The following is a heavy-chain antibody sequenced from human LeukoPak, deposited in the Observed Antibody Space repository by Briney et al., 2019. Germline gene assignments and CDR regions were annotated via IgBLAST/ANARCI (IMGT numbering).Heavy chain of an antibody. Sequence: GGSLRLSCAASGFTSSNYWMNWVRQAPGKGLEWVANIKQDGSEKSYVDSVKGRFTISRDNAKNSLYLQMISLRAEDTAVYYCARTYYDILTGYNPYFDYWGQGTLVTVSS. CDR1: GFTSSNYW. CDR3: ARTYYDILTGYNPYFDY. V-gene: IGHV3-7*01. J-gene: IGHJ4*02. CDR2: IKQDGSEK. D-gene: IGHD3-9*01.